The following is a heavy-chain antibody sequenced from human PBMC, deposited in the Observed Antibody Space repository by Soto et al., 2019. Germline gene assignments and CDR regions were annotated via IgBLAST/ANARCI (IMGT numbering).Heavy chain of an antibody. J-gene: IGHJ4*02. Sequence: GALLLPCSASGFTFSSYAMSWVRQAPGKGLEWVSAISGSGGSTYYADSVKGRFTISRDNSKNTLYLQMNSLRAEDTDVYYCAKDQTTVTTRDLDYWGQGTLVTVYS. V-gene: IGHV3-23*01. CDR3: AKDQTTVTTRDLDY. CDR1: GFTFSSYA. CDR2: ISGSGGST. D-gene: IGHD4-17*01.